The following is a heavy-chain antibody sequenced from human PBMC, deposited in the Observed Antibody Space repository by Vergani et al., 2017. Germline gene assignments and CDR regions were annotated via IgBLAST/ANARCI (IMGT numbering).Heavy chain of an antibody. V-gene: IGHV4-30-4*01. Sequence: QVQLQESGPGLVKPSQTLSLTCTVSGGSISSGDYYWSWIRQPPGKGLEWSWYIYYSGSTYYNPSLKSRVTISVDTSKNQFSLKLSSVTAADTAVYYCARSVVGAGEYFDYWGQGTLVTVSS. J-gene: IGHJ4*02. D-gene: IGHD1-26*01. CDR2: IYYSGST. CDR1: GGSISSGDYY. CDR3: ARSVVGAGEYFDY.